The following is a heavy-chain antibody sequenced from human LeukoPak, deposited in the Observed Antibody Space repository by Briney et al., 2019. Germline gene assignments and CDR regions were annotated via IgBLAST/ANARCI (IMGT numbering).Heavy chain of an antibody. D-gene: IGHD6-6*01. CDR2: ISYDGSNK. CDR3: ARDGRSSSSGFDY. Sequence: PGGSLRLSCAAPGFTFSSYAMHWVRQAPGKGLEWVAVISYDGSNKYYADSVKGRFTISRDNSKNTLYLQMNSLRAEDTAVYYCARDGRSSSSGFDYWGQGTLVTVSS. V-gene: IGHV3-30*01. CDR1: GFTFSSYA. J-gene: IGHJ4*02.